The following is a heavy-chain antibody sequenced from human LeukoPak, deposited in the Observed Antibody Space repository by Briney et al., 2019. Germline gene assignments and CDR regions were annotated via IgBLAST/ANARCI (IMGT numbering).Heavy chain of an antibody. V-gene: IGHV3-11*03. Sequence: GGSLRLSCVASGFTFSDYYMSWIRQAPGKGLEWVSYISSSRSYTNYADSVKGRFTISRDSAKNSLYLQMNSLRAEDTAVYYCARFSDGRGYNYGYFIDYWGLGTLVTVSS. J-gene: IGHJ4*02. CDR2: ISSSRSYT. D-gene: IGHD5-18*01. CDR1: GFTFSDYY. CDR3: ARFSDGRGYNYGYFIDY.